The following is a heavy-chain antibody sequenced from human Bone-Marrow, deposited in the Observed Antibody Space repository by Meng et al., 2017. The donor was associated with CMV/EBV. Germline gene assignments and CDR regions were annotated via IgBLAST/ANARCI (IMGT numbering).Heavy chain of an antibody. CDR1: GFTFSTFS. J-gene: IGHJ6*02. D-gene: IGHD3-10*01. Sequence: GESLKISCVASGFTFSTFSMHWVRQAPGKGLEWLALMSYDGNSKYYADSVKGRFTISRDNSKNTLYLEIDSLRPADTAIYYCAREVGSGSYSPIYYHYGMDVWGQRNTVTIAS. V-gene: IGHV3-30*04. CDR3: AREVGSGSYSPIYYHYGMDV. CDR2: MSYDGNSK.